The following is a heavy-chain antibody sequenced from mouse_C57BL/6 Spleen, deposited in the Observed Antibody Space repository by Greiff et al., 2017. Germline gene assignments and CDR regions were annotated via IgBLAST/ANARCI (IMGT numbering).Heavy chain of an antibody. CDR3: ARYGNYSFAY. V-gene: IGHV1-80*01. CDR1: GYAFSSYW. Sequence: VKLMESGAELVKPGASVKISCKASGYAFSSYWLNWVKKRLGKGLEWIGQIYPGDGDTNYNGKFKGKATLTADKASSTAYMQLSSLTSEDSAVYFCARYGNYSFAYWGQGTLVTVSA. D-gene: IGHD2-1*01. CDR2: IYPGDGDT. J-gene: IGHJ3*01.